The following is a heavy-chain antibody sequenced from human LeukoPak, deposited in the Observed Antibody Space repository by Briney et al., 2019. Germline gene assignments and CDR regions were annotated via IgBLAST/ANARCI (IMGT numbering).Heavy chain of an antibody. V-gene: IGHV3-21*01. CDR2: ISSSRSHI. D-gene: IGHD5-24*01. CDR1: GFTFSSYS. Sequence: GGSLRLSCAASGFTFSSYSMNWVRQAPGKGLEWVSTISSSRSHIYYADSVKGRFTISRDNSKNSLYLQMNSLRAEDTAVYYCVRVEWDGYNWVDFDYWGQGTLVTVSS. CDR3: VRVEWDGYNWVDFDY. J-gene: IGHJ4*02.